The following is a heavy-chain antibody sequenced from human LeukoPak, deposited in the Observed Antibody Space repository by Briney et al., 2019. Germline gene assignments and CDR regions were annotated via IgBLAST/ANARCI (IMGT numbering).Heavy chain of an antibody. D-gene: IGHD3-10*01. CDR2: INHSGST. CDR3: ARGRDYYGSGSSFDY. Sequence: SETRSLTCAVYGGSFSGYYWSWIRQPPGKGLEWIGEINHSGSTNYNPSLKSRVTISVDTSKNQFSLKLSSVTAADTAVYYCARGRDYYGSGSSFDYWGQGTLVTVSS. V-gene: IGHV4-34*01. CDR1: GGSFSGYY. J-gene: IGHJ4*02.